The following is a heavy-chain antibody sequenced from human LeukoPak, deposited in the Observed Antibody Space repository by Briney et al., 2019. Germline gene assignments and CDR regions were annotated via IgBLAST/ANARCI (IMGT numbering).Heavy chain of an antibody. J-gene: IGHJ4*02. CDR1: GFTFSSYW. V-gene: IGHV3-74*01. D-gene: IGHD2-21*02. CDR2: INSDGSST. CDR3: ARDPGGDYGLDY. Sequence: GGPLRLSCAASGFTFSSYWMHWVRQAPGKGLVWVSRINSDGSSTSYADSVKGRFTISRDNAKNTLYLQMNSLRAEDTAVYYCARDPGGDYGLDYWGQGTLVTVSS.